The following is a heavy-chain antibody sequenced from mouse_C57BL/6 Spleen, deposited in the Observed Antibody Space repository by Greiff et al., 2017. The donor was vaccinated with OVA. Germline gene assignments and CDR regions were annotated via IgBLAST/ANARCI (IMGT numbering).Heavy chain of an antibody. CDR3: ARREGSYYYGSTPFAY. CDR1: GYTFTSYW. V-gene: IGHV1-53*01. Sequence: VQLQQSGTELVKPGASVKLSCKASGYTFTSYWMHWVKQRPGQGLEWIGNINPSNGGTNYNEKFKSKATLTVDKSSSTAYMQLSSLTSEDSAVYYCARREGSYYYGSTPFAYWGQGTLVTVSA. D-gene: IGHD1-1*01. CDR2: INPSNGGT. J-gene: IGHJ3*01.